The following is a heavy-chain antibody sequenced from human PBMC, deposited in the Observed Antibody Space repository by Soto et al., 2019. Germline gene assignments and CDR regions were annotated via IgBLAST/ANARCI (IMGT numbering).Heavy chain of an antibody. CDR1: GVTFNNYAMYA. D-gene: IGHD2-2*01. CDR3: ALRYCSRTSCPPLNKYFYMDV. Sequence: GESLKISCTASGVTFNNYAMYAMSWVRQAPGKGLDWVSGISGSGGTTFYADSVKGRFPISRDNSKNTLYLQMNSLRAEDTAVYYCALRYCSRTSCPPLNKYFYMDVWGKGTTVTVSS. J-gene: IGHJ6*03. V-gene: IGHV3-23*01. CDR2: ISGSGGTT.